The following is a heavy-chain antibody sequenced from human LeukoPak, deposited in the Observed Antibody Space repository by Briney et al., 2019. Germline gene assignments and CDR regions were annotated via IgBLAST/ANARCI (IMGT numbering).Heavy chain of an antibody. CDR1: GYSFTTYW. V-gene: IGHV5-51*01. J-gene: IGHJ4*02. D-gene: IGHD1-26*01. CDR3: ARSASGSSSPDGHFDY. CDR2: IYPGDSDT. Sequence: GESLKISCEGSGYSFTTYWIGWVRQMPGKGLEWMGIIYPGDSDTRYSPSFQGQVTISADKSISTAYLQWSSLKASDTAMYYCARSASGSSSPDGHFDYWGQGTLVTVSS.